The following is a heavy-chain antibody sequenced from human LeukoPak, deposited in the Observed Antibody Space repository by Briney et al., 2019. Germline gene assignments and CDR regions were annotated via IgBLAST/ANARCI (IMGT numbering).Heavy chain of an antibody. CDR2: INHSGST. J-gene: IGHJ4*02. Sequence: PGGSLRLSCAASGFTVSNNYMSWIRQPPGKGLEWIGEINHSGSTNYNPSLKSRVTISVDTSKNQFSLKLSSVTAADTAVYYCASVDPVGYWGQGTLVTVSS. CDR1: GFTVSNNY. D-gene: IGHD4-23*01. V-gene: IGHV4-34*01. CDR3: ASVDPVGY.